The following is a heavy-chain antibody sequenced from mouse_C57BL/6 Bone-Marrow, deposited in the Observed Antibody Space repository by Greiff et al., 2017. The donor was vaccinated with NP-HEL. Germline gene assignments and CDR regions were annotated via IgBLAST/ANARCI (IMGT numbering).Heavy chain of an antibody. CDR1: GFTFSSYT. V-gene: IGHV5-9*01. CDR3: ARDAYYYGFAY. J-gene: IGHJ3*01. Sequence: EVHLVESGGGLVKPGGSLKLSCAASGFTFSSYTMSWVRQTPEKRLEWVATISGGGGNTYYPDSVKGRFTISRDNAKNTPYLQVSILRSEDTALYYFARDAYYYGFAYWGQGTLVTVSA. CDR2: ISGGGGNT. D-gene: IGHD1-1*01.